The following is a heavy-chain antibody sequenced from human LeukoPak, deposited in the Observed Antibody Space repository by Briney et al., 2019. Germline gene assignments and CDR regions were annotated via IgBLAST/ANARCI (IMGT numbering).Heavy chain of an antibody. V-gene: IGHV4-39*07. Sequence: KPSETLSLTCTVSGRSISSSAYDWGWIRQPPGKGLEWVGSIHSSGSTYYNLSLKSRVTISVDTSKNQFSLKLSSVTAADTAVYYCATLTTPGWFNPWGQGTLVTVSS. CDR2: IHSSGST. D-gene: IGHD1-1*01. CDR1: GRSISSSAYD. J-gene: IGHJ5*02. CDR3: ATLTTPGWFNP.